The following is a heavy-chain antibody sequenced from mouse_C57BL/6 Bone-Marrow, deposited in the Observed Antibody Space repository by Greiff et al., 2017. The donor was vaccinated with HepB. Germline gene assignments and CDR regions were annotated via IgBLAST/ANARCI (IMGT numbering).Heavy chain of an antibody. Sequence: EVKLVESGGGLVKPGGSLKLSCAASGFTFSDYGMHWVRLAPEKGLEWVAYISSGSSTIYYADTVKGRFTISRDNAKNTLFLQMTSRRSEDTAMYYCARHDYDGDYYAMDYWGQGTSVTVSS. V-gene: IGHV5-17*01. CDR1: GFTFSDYG. CDR3: ARHDYDGDYYAMDY. CDR2: ISSGSSTI. D-gene: IGHD2-4*01. J-gene: IGHJ4*01.